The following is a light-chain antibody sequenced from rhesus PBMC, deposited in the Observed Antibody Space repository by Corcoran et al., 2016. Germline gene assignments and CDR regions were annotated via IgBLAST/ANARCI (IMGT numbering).Light chain of an antibody. V-gene: IGKV1-22*01. CDR3: QQYSSSPLT. CDR2: KAS. Sequence: DIQMTQSPSSLSASVGDTVTITCRASQSISSWLAWYQQKPGKAPKLLIYKASSLQGGVPARVIGSGFGTYFTLTISSLQSEDFVTYYCQQYSSSPLTFGGGTKVELK. J-gene: IGKJ4*01. CDR1: QSISSW.